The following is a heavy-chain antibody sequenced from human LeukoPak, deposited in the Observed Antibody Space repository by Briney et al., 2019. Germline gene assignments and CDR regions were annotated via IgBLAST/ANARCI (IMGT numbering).Heavy chain of an antibody. CDR1: GFTFSSYS. CDR3: ARDPLKRAFDI. Sequence: PGGSLRLSCAASGFTFSSYSMNWVRQAPGKGLEWVSSISSTSSYIYYADSVKGRFTISRDNAKNSLYLQMNSQRAEDTAVYYCARDPLKRAFDIWGQGTMVTVSS. CDR2: ISSTSSYI. V-gene: IGHV3-21*01. J-gene: IGHJ3*02.